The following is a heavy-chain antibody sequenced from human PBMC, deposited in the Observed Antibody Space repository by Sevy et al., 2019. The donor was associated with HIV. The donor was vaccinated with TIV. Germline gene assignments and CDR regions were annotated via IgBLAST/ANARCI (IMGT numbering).Heavy chain of an antibody. D-gene: IGHD6-19*01. CDR2: IKQDGSEK. J-gene: IGHJ6*02. Sequence: GGSLRLSRAASGFSLSSYWMSWVRQAPGKGLEWVANIKQDGSEKYYVDSVKGRFTISRDNAKSSLYLQMNSLKAEDTAVYYCARVQQWLANYFYYYGMDVWGQGTTVTVSS. V-gene: IGHV3-7*01. CDR1: GFSLSSYW. CDR3: ARVQQWLANYFYYYGMDV.